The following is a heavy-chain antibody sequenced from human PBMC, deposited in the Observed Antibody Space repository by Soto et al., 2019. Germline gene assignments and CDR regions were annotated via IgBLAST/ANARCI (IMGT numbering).Heavy chain of an antibody. CDR1: GAPFSGYQ. J-gene: IGHJ6*03. V-gene: IGHV4-34*01. CDR3: ARGLIVWFGELSRRGGHYYYMDV. D-gene: IGHD3-10*01. CDR2: INDSGNI. Sequence: ASETLSLTCAVYGAPFSGYQWTWIRQTPGKGLEWIGEINDSGNINYNPSLKSRVTISLDTPKKQISLKLSSVTAADSAVYYCARGLIVWFGELSRRGGHYYYMDVWGKGTTVTVSS.